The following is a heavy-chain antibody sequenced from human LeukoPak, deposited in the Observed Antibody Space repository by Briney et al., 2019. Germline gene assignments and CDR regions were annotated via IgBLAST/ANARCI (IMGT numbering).Heavy chain of an antibody. CDR2: IHYDGSNQ. CDR3: TTDPIVVVPAAMSPFDY. V-gene: IGHV3-30*02. Sequence: GGSLRLSCAASGFTFSSYGMHWVRQAPGKGLECVAFIHYDGSNQYYADSVKGRFTISRDNSKNTLYLQMNSLKTEDTAVYYCTTDPIVVVPAAMSPFDYWGQGTLVTVSS. CDR1: GFTFSSYG. D-gene: IGHD2-2*01. J-gene: IGHJ4*02.